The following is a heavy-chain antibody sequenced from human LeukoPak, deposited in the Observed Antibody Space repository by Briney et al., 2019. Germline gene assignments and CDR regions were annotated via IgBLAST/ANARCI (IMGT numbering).Heavy chain of an antibody. V-gene: IGHV4-31*03. CDR1: GGSISSGGYY. CDR2: IYYSGST. D-gene: IGHD3-9*01. J-gene: IGHJ3*02. CDR3: ARGTADYDILTGYYIQGFFDI. Sequence: PSETLSLTCTVSGGSISSGGYYWSWIRQHPGKGLEWIGYIYYSGSTYHNPSLKSRVTISVDTSKNQFSLKLSSVTAADTAVYYCARGTADYDILTGYYIQGFFDIWGQGTMVTVSS.